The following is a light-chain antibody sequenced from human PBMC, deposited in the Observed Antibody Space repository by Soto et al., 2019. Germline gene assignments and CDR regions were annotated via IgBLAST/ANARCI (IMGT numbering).Light chain of an antibody. V-gene: IGLV2-14*01. CDR1: SSNIGSGYY. Sequence: QSALTQPPSVSGAPGQRVTISCTGSSSNIGSGYYVYWYQQHPGTAPKLMIYDVSNRPSGVSNRFSGSKSGNTASLTNSGLQAEDEADYYCSSYTSSSTLYVFGTGTKVTVL. J-gene: IGLJ1*01. CDR2: DVS. CDR3: SSYTSSSTLYV.